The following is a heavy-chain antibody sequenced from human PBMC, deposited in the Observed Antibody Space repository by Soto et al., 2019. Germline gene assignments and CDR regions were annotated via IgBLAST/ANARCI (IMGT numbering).Heavy chain of an antibody. CDR2: IYYSGST. J-gene: IGHJ5*02. V-gene: IGHV4-30-4*01. CDR3: ARGLVGVAARRNWFDP. D-gene: IGHD2-15*01. CDR1: GGSISSGDYY. Sequence: SETLSLTCTVSGGSISSGDYYWSWIRQPPGKGLEWIGYIYYSGSTYYNPSLKSRVTISVDTSKNQFSLKLSSVTAADTAVYYCARGLVGVAARRNWFDPWGQGALVTVSS.